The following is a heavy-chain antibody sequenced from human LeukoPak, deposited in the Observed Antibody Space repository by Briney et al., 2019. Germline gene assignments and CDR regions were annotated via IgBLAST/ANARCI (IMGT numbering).Heavy chain of an antibody. CDR3: ARGYVRDPLDY. CDR1: GFTFSGYS. CDR2: ISSSSSMI. V-gene: IGHV3-48*04. J-gene: IGHJ4*02. D-gene: IGHD3-16*01. Sequence: GGSLRLSCAASGFTFSGYSMNWVRQAPGKGLEWVSYISSSSSMIYYADSVKGRFTISRDNAKNSLYLQMNSLRVKDTAVYYCARGYVRDPLDYWGQGTLVTVSS.